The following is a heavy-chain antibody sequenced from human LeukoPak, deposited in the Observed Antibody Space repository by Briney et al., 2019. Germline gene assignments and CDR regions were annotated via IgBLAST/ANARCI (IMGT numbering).Heavy chain of an antibody. CDR2: ISYDGSNK. Sequence: GRSLRLSCAASGFTFSSYGMHWVRQAPGKGLEWVAVISYDGSNKYYADSVKGRFTISRDNSKNTLYLQMNSLRAEDTAVYYCAEKSRVATMRFALDYWGQGTLVTVSS. V-gene: IGHV3-30*18. J-gene: IGHJ4*02. D-gene: IGHD5-12*01. CDR3: AEKSRVATMRFALDY. CDR1: GFTFSSYG.